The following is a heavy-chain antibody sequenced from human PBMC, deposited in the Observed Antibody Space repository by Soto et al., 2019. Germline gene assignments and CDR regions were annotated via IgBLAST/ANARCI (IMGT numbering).Heavy chain of an antibody. Sequence: SVKVSCKASGCTFSSYAISCVRQAPGQGLEWMGGIIPIFGTANYAQKFQGRVTITADKSTSTAYMELSSLRSEDTAVYYCARVYARGGATSLWGQGTLVTVSS. V-gene: IGHV1-69*06. CDR2: IIPIFGTA. D-gene: IGHD1-26*01. J-gene: IGHJ4*02. CDR3: ARVYARGGATSL. CDR1: GCTFSSYA.